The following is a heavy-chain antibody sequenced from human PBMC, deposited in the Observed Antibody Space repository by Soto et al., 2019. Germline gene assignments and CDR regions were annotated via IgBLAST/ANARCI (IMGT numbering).Heavy chain of an antibody. D-gene: IGHD6-13*01. V-gene: IGHV3-30-3*01. CDR3: ARDWFSSSCPGWYFAI. J-gene: IGHJ2*01. Sequence: QVQLVESGGGVVQPGRSLRLSCAASGFTFSSYTMHWVRQAPGKGLEWVAIISDDGNNKYYADSVKGRFTISRDNSKNTVYLQMNSLRHEDTAVYYCARDWFSSSCPGWYFAIWGRGTLVTVSS. CDR1: GFTFSSYT. CDR2: ISDDGNNK.